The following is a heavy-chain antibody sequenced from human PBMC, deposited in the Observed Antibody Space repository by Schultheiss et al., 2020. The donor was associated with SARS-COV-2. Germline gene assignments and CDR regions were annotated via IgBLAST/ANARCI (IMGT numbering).Heavy chain of an antibody. J-gene: IGHJ4*02. Sequence: ASVKVSCKASGYTFTGYYMHWVRQAPGQGLEWMGWINPNSGGTNYAQKFQGRVTMTRDMSTSTAYMELSSLRSEDTAVYYCAAGGGIAAAGLDYWGQGTLVTVSS. V-gene: IGHV1-2*02. CDR3: AAGGGIAAAGLDY. D-gene: IGHD6-13*01. CDR1: GYTFTGYY. CDR2: INPNSGGT.